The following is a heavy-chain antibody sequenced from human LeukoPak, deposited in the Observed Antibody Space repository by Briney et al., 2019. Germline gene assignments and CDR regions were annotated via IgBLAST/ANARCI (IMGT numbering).Heavy chain of an antibody. CDR2: ISYDGSNQ. J-gene: IGHJ4*02. D-gene: IGHD3-10*01. V-gene: IGHV3-30*18. CDR3: AKSHYRGFGELFSNFDY. Sequence: GRSLRLSCAASGFTFSSYGIDWVRQTPGKGLEWVAVISYDGSNQYYADSVKGRFTISRDNSKNTLYLQMNSLRAEDTAVYYCAKSHYRGFGELFSNFDYWGQGTLVTVSS. CDR1: GFTFSSYG.